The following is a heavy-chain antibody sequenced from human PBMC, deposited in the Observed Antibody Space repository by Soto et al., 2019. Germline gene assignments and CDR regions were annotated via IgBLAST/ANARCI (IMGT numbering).Heavy chain of an antibody. V-gene: IGHV1-18*01. CDR1: GYTFTSYG. CDR3: ARDEGAGSSSWYYYYYYGMDV. D-gene: IGHD6-13*01. J-gene: IGHJ6*02. Sequence: QVQLVQSGAEVKKPGASVKVSCKASGYTFTSYGISWVRQAPGQGLEWMGWISAYNGNTNYEQKLQGRVTMTTDTSTSTAYMELRSLRSDDTAVYYCARDEGAGSSSWYYYYYYGMDVWGQGTTVTVSS. CDR2: ISAYNGNT.